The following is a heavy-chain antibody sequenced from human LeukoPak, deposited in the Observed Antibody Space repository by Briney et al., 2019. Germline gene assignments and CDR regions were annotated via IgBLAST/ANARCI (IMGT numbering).Heavy chain of an antibody. D-gene: IGHD4-17*01. Sequence: SETLSLTCTVSGVSISSGGYYWSWIRQHPGKGLEWIGYIYYSGSTYYNPSLKSRVTISVDTSKNQFSLKLSSVTAADTAVYYCARVTVTTVYFDYWGQGTLVTVSS. CDR1: GVSISSGGYY. CDR3: ARVTVTTVYFDY. CDR2: IYYSGST. J-gene: IGHJ4*02. V-gene: IGHV4-31*03.